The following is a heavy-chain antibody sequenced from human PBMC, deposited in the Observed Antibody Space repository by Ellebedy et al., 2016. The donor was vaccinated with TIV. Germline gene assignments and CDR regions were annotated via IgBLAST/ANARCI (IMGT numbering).Heavy chain of an antibody. CDR3: VGSVRASGWADP. J-gene: IGHJ5*02. CDR1: GGSISSSSYY. V-gene: IGHV4-39*07. Sequence: MPSETLSLTCTVSGGSISSSSYYWGWIRQPPGKGLEGIGSIYYSGSTYYNPSLKSRVTISVDTSKNQFSLKMTSVLAADTAIYYCVGSVRASGWADPWGQGTLVIVS. CDR2: IYYSGST. D-gene: IGHD6-19*01.